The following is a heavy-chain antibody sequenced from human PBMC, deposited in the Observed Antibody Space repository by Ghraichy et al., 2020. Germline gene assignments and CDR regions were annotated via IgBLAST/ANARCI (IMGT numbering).Heavy chain of an antibody. V-gene: IGHV3-48*02. CDR1: GFTFSGYS. J-gene: IGHJ6*02. CDR2: ISASSRST. D-gene: IGHD4-23*01. CDR3: ARGSKVVRFYYYDGMDV. Sequence: GGSLRLSCAASGFTFSGYSMNWVRRAPGKGLEWLSYISASSRSTFYADSVKGRFTISRDNAKNSLYLQVKSLRDEDTAVYYCARGSKVVRFYYYDGMDVWGQGTTVTVSS.